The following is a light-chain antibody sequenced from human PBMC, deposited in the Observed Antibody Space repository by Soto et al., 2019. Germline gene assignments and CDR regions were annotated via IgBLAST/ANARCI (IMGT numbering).Light chain of an antibody. CDR2: EVS. Sequence: QSALTQPASVSGSPGQSITISCTGTSSDVGNYNSVSWYQQHPGKAPKLMSYEVSERPSGVSHRFSGSKSGITASLTISGLQAEDEADDYCSSYTTSSTYVFGTGTKLTVL. CDR3: SSYTTSSTYV. CDR1: SSDVGNYNS. J-gene: IGLJ1*01. V-gene: IGLV2-14*01.